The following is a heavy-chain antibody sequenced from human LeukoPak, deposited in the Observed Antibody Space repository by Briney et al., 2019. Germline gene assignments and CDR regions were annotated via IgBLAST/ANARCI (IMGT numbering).Heavy chain of an antibody. Sequence: GGSLRLSCAVSGFTFTNAWMTWGRHSPEKGLGWVGRIKSKTVGATTDYAAPVKGRFTISRDDSKNTLYLQMNSLKTEDTAVYYCTTGTLSTATSWYWGQGTLVTVSS. CDR2: IKSKTVGATT. CDR1: GFTFTNAW. D-gene: IGHD4-17*01. CDR3: TTGTLSTATSWY. J-gene: IGHJ4*02. V-gene: IGHV3-15*01.